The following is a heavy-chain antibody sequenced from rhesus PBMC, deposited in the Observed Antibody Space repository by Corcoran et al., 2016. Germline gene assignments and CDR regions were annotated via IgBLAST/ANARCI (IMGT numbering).Heavy chain of an antibody. CDR1: SGSMGAQH. D-gene: IGHD1-14*01. V-gene: IGHV4-80*01. CDR3: AREERAGSLDV. J-gene: IGHJ5-2*02. CDR2: IKGDTGST. Sequence: QVQLRESGPGLVKTSETLSLTCSPSSGSMGAQHWSWFRQSPGRGLEWIGEIKGDTGSTNFNPSLSSRVAISRDASKNQFFVRLTSVTAADTAVFYCAREERAGSLDVWAGEFWSPSPQ.